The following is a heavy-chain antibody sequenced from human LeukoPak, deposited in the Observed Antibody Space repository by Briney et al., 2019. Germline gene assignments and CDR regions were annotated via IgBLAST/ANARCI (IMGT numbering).Heavy chain of an antibody. D-gene: IGHD3-16*01. CDR2: ISGSGGST. CDR3: AKGIGSVWESFDY. CDR1: GFTFSNYA. V-gene: IGHV3-23*01. Sequence: PGGSLRLPCAASGFTFSNYAMNWVRQAPGKGLEWVLGISGSGGSTYYADSVKGRFTISRDNSKNTLYLQMNSLRAEDTAIYYCAKGIGSVWESFDYWGQGTLVTVSS. J-gene: IGHJ4*02.